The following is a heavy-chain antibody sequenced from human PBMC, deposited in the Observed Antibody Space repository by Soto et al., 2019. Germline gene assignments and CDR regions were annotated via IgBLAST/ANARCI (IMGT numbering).Heavy chain of an antibody. CDR3: ARDVSYGSFDP. D-gene: IGHD5-18*01. Sequence: QVQLVQSGAEVKKPGSSVKVSCKASGGTFSSYTISWVRQAPGQGLEWMGRIIPILGIANYAQKFQGRVTXTAXKSTSTAYMELSSLRSEDTAVYYCARDVSYGSFDPWGQGTLVTVSS. CDR1: GGTFSSYT. J-gene: IGHJ5*02. CDR2: IIPILGIA. V-gene: IGHV1-69*08.